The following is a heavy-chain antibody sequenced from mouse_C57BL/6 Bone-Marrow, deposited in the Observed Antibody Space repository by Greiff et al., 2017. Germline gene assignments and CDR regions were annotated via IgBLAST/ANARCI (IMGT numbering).Heavy chain of an antibody. CDR3: TTTYDYDDGFAY. Sequence: VQLQQSGAELVRPGASVKLSCTASGFNIKDDYMHWVQQRPEQGLEWIGWIDPENGDTEYASKFQGTATITADKSYNTAYLQLSSLKSEDTAVYYFTTTYDYDDGFAYWGQGTLVTVSA. CDR1: GFNIKDDY. D-gene: IGHD2-4*01. V-gene: IGHV14-4*01. J-gene: IGHJ3*01. CDR2: IDPENGDT.